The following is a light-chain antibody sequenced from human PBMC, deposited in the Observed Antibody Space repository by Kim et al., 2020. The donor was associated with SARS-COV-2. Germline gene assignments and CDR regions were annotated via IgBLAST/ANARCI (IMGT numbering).Light chain of an antibody. V-gene: IGKV3-11*01. J-gene: IGKJ5*01. CDR1: QSVSSH. Sequence: SPGERATPSGRASQSVSSHLAWYQQKPGQAPRLLIYDAFNRATGIPARFSGSGSGTDFTLTISSLEPEDFAIYYCQQRSNWPPITFGQGTRLEIK. CDR3: QQRSNWPPIT. CDR2: DAF.